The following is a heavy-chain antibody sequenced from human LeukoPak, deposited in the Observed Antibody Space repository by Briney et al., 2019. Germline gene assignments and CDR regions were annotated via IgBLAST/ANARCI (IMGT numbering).Heavy chain of an antibody. CDR1: GGSFSGYY. D-gene: IGHD1-14*01. Sequence: KPSETLSLTCAVYGGSFSGYYWSWLRQPPGKGLEWIGEINHSGSTNYNPSLKSRVTISVHTSKNQFSLKLSSVTAADTAVYYCARWRRPGFDYWGQGTLVTVSS. CDR3: ARWRRPGFDY. V-gene: IGHV4-34*01. J-gene: IGHJ4*02. CDR2: INHSGST.